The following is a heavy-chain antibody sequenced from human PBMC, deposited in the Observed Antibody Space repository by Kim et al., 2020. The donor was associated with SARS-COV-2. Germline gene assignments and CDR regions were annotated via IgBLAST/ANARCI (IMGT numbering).Heavy chain of an antibody. CDR1: GYTFTSYY. D-gene: IGHD1-26*01. CDR3: ASIVGATLDYYGMDV. V-gene: IGHV1-46*01. J-gene: IGHJ6*02. Sequence: ASVKVSCKASGYTFTSYYMHWVRQAPGQGLEWMGIINPSGGSTSYAQKFQGRVTMTRDTSTSTVYMELSSLRSEDTAVYYCASIVGATLDYYGMDVWGQGTTVTVSS. CDR2: INPSGGST.